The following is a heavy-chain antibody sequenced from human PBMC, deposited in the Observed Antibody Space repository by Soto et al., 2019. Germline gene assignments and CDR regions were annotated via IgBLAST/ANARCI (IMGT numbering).Heavy chain of an antibody. V-gene: IGHV1-69*04. CDR3: ARDPDCSGGSCYSGVGWFDP. Sequence: SVKVSCKASGGTFSSYTISWVRQAPGQGLEWMGRIIPILGIAKYAQKFQGRVTITADKSTSTAYMELSSLRSEDTAVYYCARDPDCSGGSCYSGVGWFDPWGQGTLVTVSS. CDR1: GGTFSSYT. CDR2: IIPILGIA. J-gene: IGHJ5*02. D-gene: IGHD2-15*01.